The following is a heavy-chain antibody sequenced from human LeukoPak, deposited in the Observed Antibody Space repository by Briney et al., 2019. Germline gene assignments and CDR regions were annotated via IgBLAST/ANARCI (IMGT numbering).Heavy chain of an antibody. D-gene: IGHD6-13*01. J-gene: IGHJ4*02. CDR2: ISGSGGTT. CDR3: AKYPIAAAKYYFDY. Sequence: GGSLRLSCAASGFTFDDYAMHWVRQAPGKGLEWVSAISGSGGTTYYADSVRGRFTISRDNSKNTLFLQMNSLRAEDTAAYYCAKYPIAAAKYYFDYWGQGTLVTVSS. V-gene: IGHV3-23*01. CDR1: GFTFDDYA.